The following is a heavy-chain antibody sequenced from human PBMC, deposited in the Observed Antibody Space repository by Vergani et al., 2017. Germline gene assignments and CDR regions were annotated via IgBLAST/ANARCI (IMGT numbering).Heavy chain of an antibody. CDR1: GFTVSSNY. D-gene: IGHD6-19*01. J-gene: IGHJ3*02. V-gene: IGHV3-66*02. CDR3: ASFIAVAEDAFDI. Sequence: EVQLVESGGGLVQPGGSLRLSCAASGFTVSSNYMSWVRQAPGKGLEWVSVIYSGGSTYYADSVKGRFTISRDNSKNTLYLQMNSLRAEDTAVYYCASFIAVAEDAFDIWGQGTMVTVSS. CDR2: IYSGGST.